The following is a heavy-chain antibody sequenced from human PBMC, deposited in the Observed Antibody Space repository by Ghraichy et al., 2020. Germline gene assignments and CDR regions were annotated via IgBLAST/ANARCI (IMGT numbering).Heavy chain of an antibody. V-gene: IGHV4-34*01. Sequence: SETLSLTCAVYGGSFSGYYWSWIRQPPGKGLEWIGEINHSGSTNYNPSLKSRVTISVDTSKNQFSLKLSSVTAADTAVYYCARNMGASSYLDVWGKGTTVTVSS. J-gene: IGHJ6*03. D-gene: IGHD1-26*01. CDR1: GGSFSGYY. CDR3: ARNMGASSYLDV. CDR2: INHSGST.